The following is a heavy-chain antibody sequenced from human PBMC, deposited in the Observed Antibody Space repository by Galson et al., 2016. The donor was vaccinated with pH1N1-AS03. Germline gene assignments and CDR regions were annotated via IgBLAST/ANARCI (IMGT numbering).Heavy chain of an antibody. V-gene: IGHV4-34*10. CDR3: VRRPTGLDY. J-gene: IGHJ4*02. CDR1: TGSFRGAY. Sequence: QVQLQESGPGLVKPSETLSLTCSVSTGSFRGAYWAWVRQPPGKGRAWLGEVILGRCNDCGPGANTKYATSLKRRVTISIDTSRSQLSLRLTSVTAADTAVYYCVRRPTGLDYWGQGSLVTVSS. CDR2: VILGRCNDCGPGANT.